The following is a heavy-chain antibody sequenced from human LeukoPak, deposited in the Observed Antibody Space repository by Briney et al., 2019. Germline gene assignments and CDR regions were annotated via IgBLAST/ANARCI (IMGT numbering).Heavy chain of an antibody. CDR1: GFTFSSYG. CDR2: ISYDGSNK. CDR3: AKDGDSGYGDYMDV. D-gene: IGHD5-12*01. J-gene: IGHJ6*03. V-gene: IGHV3-30*18. Sequence: PGGSLRLSCAASGFTFSSYGMHWVRQAPGKGLEWVAVISYDGSNKYYADSVKGRFTISRDNSKNTLYLQMNSLRAEDTAVYYCAKDGDSGYGDYMDVWGKGTTVTVSS.